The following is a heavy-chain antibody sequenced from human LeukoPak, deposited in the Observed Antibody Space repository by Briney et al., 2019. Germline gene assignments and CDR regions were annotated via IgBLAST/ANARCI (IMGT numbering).Heavy chain of an antibody. Sequence: PGRSLRLSCAASGFTFSSYAMHWVRQAPGKGLEWVAVISYDGSNNYYADSVKGRFTISRDNSKNTLYLQMNSLRAEDTAVYYCSNQGGVLGYFDYWGQGTLVTVSS. V-gene: IGHV3-30*01. CDR3: SNQGGVLGYFDY. J-gene: IGHJ4*02. D-gene: IGHD4-11*01. CDR2: ISYDGSNN. CDR1: GFTFSSYA.